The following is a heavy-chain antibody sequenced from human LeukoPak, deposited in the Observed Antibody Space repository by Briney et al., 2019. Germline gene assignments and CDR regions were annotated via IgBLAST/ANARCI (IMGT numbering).Heavy chain of an antibody. V-gene: IGHV3-30*04. Sequence: GGSLRLSCAASGFTFSSYAMHWVRQAPGKGLEWVAVTSSDGSNKYYADSVKGRFTISRDNSKNSLYLQMNSLRAEDTAVYYCAKDAYSWRHEGPDYWGQGTLVTVSS. CDR3: AKDAYSWRHEGPDY. J-gene: IGHJ4*02. CDR2: TSSDGSNK. CDR1: GFTFSSYA. D-gene: IGHD5-18*01.